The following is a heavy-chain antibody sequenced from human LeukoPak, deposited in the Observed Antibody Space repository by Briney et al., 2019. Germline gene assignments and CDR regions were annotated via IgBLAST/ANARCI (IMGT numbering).Heavy chain of an antibody. CDR1: GFTFSDYW. J-gene: IGHJ4*02. V-gene: IGHV3-7*01. D-gene: IGHD3-10*01. CDR2: IKQDGSEK. Sequence: GGSLRLSCVASGFTFSDYWMTWVRQAPGKGLEWVANIKQDGSEKYYVDSVKGRFTISRDNAKNSLCLQMNSLRAEDTALYYCAKDPGYYGSGSFLNWGQGTLVTVSS. CDR3: AKDPGYYGSGSFLN.